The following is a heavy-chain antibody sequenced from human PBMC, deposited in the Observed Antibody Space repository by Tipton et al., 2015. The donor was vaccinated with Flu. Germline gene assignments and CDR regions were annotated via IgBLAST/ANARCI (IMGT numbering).Heavy chain of an antibody. Sequence: LRLSCSVSGYPAGDDYFWGWIRQPPGKGLEWIGNAHHTGSTYYNPSLKSRLTILVDRSKNQFSLKLTSVTAADTAVYYRARRDYSNYVSVPKNWFDSWGQGILVTVSS. CDR2: AHHTGST. J-gene: IGHJ5*01. CDR1: GYPAGDDYF. V-gene: IGHV4-38-2*01. CDR3: ARRDYSNYVSVPKNWFDS. D-gene: IGHD4-11*01.